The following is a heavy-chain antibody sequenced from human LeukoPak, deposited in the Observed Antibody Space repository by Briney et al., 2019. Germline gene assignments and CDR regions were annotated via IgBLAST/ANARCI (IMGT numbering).Heavy chain of an antibody. CDR3: AGNYGPYYFDC. CDR1: GFTFSSYE. CDR2: IWYDGSNK. Sequence: PGGSLRLSCAASGFTFSSYEMNWVRQAPGKGLEWVAVIWYDGSNKYYADSVKGRFTISRDNSKNTLYLQMNSLRAEDTAVYYCAGNYGPYYFDCWGQGTLVTVSS. D-gene: IGHD3-10*01. J-gene: IGHJ4*02. V-gene: IGHV3-33*08.